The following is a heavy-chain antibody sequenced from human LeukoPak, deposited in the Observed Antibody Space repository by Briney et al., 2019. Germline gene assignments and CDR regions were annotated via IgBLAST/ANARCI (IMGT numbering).Heavy chain of an antibody. J-gene: IGHJ4*02. V-gene: IGHV5-51*01. CDR1: GYTFTTYW. Sequence: GESLKISCKGSGYTFTTYWIGWVRQMPGKGLEWMGIIYPGDSDPRYSPSFQGQVTISADKSINTAYLQWSSLKASDTAMYYCARRDNQIGDYWGQGTLVTVSS. CDR3: ARRDNQIGDY. D-gene: IGHD2-15*01. CDR2: IYPGDSDP.